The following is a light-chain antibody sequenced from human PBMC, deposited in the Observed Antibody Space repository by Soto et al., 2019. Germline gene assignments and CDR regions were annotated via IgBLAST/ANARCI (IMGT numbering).Light chain of an antibody. CDR3: LQDYNDPRT. Sequence: AIQMTQSPSSLYASVGDRVTITCRASQAISNGLGWYQQKSGTAPKLLIYGAANLQRSVPSRFSGSGSGTDFTLTISSLQPEDFAAYYCLQDYNDPRTFGQGTNLEI. CDR2: GAA. CDR1: QAISNG. J-gene: IGKJ2*01. V-gene: IGKV1-6*01.